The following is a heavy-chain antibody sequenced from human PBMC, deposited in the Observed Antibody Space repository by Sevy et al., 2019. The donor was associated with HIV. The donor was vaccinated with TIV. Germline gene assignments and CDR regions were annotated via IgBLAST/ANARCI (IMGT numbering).Heavy chain of an antibody. CDR1: GFTFINAL. CDR2: IKSKTDGGTT. V-gene: IGHV3-15*01. CDR3: TTSPFGVVIIGERYYYYGMDV. Sequence: GGSLRLSCAASGFTFINALMSWVRQAPGKGREWGGRIKSKTDGGTTDYAAPVKGRFTISSDVSKNTLYLQMNSLKTEDTLGYYCTTSPFGVVIIGERYYYYGMDVWGQGTTVTVSS. D-gene: IGHD3-3*01. J-gene: IGHJ6*02.